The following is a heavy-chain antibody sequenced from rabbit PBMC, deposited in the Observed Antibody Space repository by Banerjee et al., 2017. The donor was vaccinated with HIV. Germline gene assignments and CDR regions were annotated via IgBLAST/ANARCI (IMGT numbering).Heavy chain of an antibody. CDR2: IYAGSSGIT. CDR3: ARDLAGVIGWNFNL. J-gene: IGHJ4*01. Sequence: QEQLEESGGGLVQPEGSLTLTCTASGFSFSSSYWICWVRQAPGKGLEWIACIYAGSSGITYYASWAKGRFTISKTSSTTVTLQMTSLTAADTATYFCARDLAGVIGWNFNLWGPGTLVTVS. D-gene: IGHD4-1*01. V-gene: IGHV1S45*01. CDR1: GFSFSSSYW.